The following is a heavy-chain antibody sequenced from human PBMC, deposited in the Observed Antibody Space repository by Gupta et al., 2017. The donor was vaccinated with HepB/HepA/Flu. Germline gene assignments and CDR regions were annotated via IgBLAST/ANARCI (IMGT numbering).Heavy chain of an antibody. D-gene: IGHD1-26*01. CDR2: ISYDGSDK. J-gene: IGHJ5*02. CDR1: GFSRRAYG. CDR3: VKIHAWGWFDP. V-gene: IGHV3-30*18. Sequence: QVQLVESGGGVVQPGGSLRLSCAASGFSRRAYGMNWVRQAPGKGLEWVAVISYDGSDKYFADSVKGRFTISRDLSKNTLYLQMNSLRAEDTAVYYCVKIHAWGWFDPWGQGTLVTVSS.